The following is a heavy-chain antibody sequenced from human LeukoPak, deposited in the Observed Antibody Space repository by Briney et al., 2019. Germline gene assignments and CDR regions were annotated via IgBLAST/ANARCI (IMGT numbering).Heavy chain of an antibody. CDR1: GGSISSYY. Sequence: SETLSLTCTVSGGSISSYYWSWIRQPPGKGLEWIGYIYYSGSTNYNPSLKSRVTISVDPSKNQFSLKLSSVTAADTAVYYCARYGTERAFDIWGQGTMVTVSS. D-gene: IGHD4-17*01. CDR3: ARYGTERAFDI. V-gene: IGHV4-59*01. J-gene: IGHJ3*02. CDR2: IYYSGST.